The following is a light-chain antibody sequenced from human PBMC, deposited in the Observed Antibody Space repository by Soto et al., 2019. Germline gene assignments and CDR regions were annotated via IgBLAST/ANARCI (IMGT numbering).Light chain of an antibody. Sequence: QLVLTQPPSASGTPGQRVTISCSGSSSNIGSNYVYWYQHLPGTAPKLLMYLDNQRPSGVPDRFSGSKSGTSASLAISGLRSEDEAHYYCATWDDRLSGPVFGGGTKLTVL. CDR1: SSNIGSNY. CDR2: LDN. J-gene: IGLJ2*01. V-gene: IGLV1-47*02. CDR3: ATWDDRLSGPV.